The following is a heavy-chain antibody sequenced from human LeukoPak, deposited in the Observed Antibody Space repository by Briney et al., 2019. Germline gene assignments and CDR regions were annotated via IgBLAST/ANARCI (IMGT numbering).Heavy chain of an antibody. D-gene: IGHD2-8*01. V-gene: IGHV4-39*01. CDR1: GGSISSSSYY. J-gene: IGHJ4*02. CDR2: IYYSGST. Sequence: SETLSLTCTVSGGSISSSSYYWGWIRQPPGKGLEWIGSIYYSGSTYYNLSLKSRVTISVDTSKNQFSLKLSSVTAADTAVYYCASRYCPTSNHHLLGDSWGQGTLVTVSS. CDR3: ASRYCPTSNHHLLGDS.